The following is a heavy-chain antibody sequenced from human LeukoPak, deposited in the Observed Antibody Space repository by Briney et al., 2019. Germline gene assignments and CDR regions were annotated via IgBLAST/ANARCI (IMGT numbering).Heavy chain of an antibody. J-gene: IGHJ3*02. CDR3: AREGPRTGSDAFDI. D-gene: IGHD3/OR15-3a*01. CDR2: INPNSGGK. V-gene: IGHV1-2*02. CDR1: GYTFTGYY. Sequence: ASVKVSCKASGYTFTGYYMHWVRQAPGQGLEWMGWINPNSGGKNYAQKFQGRVTMTRDTSISTAYMELSRLRSDDTAVYYCAREGPRTGSDAFDIWGQGTMVTVSS.